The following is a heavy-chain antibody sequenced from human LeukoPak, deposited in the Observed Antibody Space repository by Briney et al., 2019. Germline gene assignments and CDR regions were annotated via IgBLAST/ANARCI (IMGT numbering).Heavy chain of an antibody. D-gene: IGHD4-17*01. CDR1: GFTFSSYA. V-gene: IGHV3-23*01. CDR2: ISGSGGST. CDR3: AKALTTTVTPYDY. J-gene: IGHJ4*02. Sequence: GGSLRLSCAASGFTFSSYAMRWVRQAPGKGLEGVSAISGSGGSTYYADSVKGRFTISRDNSKNTLYLQMNSLRAEDTAVYYCAKALTTTVTPYDYWGQGTLVTVSS.